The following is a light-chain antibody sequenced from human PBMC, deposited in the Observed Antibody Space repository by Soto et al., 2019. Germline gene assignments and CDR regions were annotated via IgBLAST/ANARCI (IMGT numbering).Light chain of an antibody. Sequence: QSALPQPASGSGSPGQSITISCTGTSSDVGGYNYVSWYQQHPGKAPKLMIYDVSNRPSGVSNRFSGSKSGNTASLTISGLQAEDEADYYCSSYTSSSTLGVFSGGTKLTVL. J-gene: IGLJ2*01. V-gene: IGLV2-14*01. CDR1: SSDVGGYNY. CDR2: DVS. CDR3: SSYTSSSTLGV.